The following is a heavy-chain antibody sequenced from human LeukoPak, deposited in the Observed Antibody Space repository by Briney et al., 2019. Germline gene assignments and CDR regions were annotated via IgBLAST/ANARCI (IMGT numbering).Heavy chain of an antibody. V-gene: IGHV3-66*01. J-gene: IGHJ3*02. D-gene: IGHD3-22*01. Sequence: GGSLRLSCAASGFTFSAYAMHWVRQAPGKGLEWVSVIYSGGSTYYADSVKGRFTISRDNSKNTLYLQMNSLRAEDTAVYYCAREEYYYDSSGYYNLGAFDIWGQGTMVTVSS. CDR3: AREEYYYDSSGYYNLGAFDI. CDR1: GFTFSAYA. CDR2: IYSGGST.